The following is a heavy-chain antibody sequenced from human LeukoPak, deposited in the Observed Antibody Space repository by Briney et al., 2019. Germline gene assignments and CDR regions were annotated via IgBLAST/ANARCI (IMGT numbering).Heavy chain of an antibody. Sequence: SETLSLTCTVSGGSISSYFWSWIRQPPGKGLEWIGYIYYSGSTNCNPSLKSRVTMSVDTSKNQFSLKLSSVTAADTAVYYCARIDRAVAGTIDYWGQGTLVTVSS. V-gene: IGHV4-59*08. CDR1: GGSISSYF. CDR2: IYYSGST. D-gene: IGHD6-19*01. J-gene: IGHJ4*02. CDR3: ARIDRAVAGTIDY.